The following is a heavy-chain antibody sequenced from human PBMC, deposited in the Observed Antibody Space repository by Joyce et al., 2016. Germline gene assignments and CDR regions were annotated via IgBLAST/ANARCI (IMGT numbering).Heavy chain of an antibody. CDR3: ARGKGITVVTPRGGSFFDH. V-gene: IGHV3-30-3*01. Sequence: QVQLVESGGGVVQPGRSLRLSCAASGFTFGDYALHWVRQAPGKGLQGLAVISYDGNNKYYADSVKGRFTLSRDNSKTTLYLQMNSLRTEDTAIYFCARGKGITVVTPRGGSFFDHWGQGTLVTVSS. CDR1: GFTFGDYA. D-gene: IGHD4-23*01. J-gene: IGHJ4*02. CDR2: ISYDGNNK.